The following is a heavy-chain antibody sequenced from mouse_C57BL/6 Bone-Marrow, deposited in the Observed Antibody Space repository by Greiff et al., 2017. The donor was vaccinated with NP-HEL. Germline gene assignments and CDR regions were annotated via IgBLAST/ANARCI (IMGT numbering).Heavy chain of an antibody. CDR3: ARSGLYYFDY. J-gene: IGHJ2*01. D-gene: IGHD3-1*01. CDR2: ISYDGSN. Sequence: DVQLQESGPGLVKPSQSLSLTCSVTGYSITSGYYWNWIRQFPGNKLEWMGYISYDGSNNYNPSLKNRISITRDTSKNQFFLKLNSVTTEDTATYYCARSGLYYFDYWGQGTTLTVSS. V-gene: IGHV3-6*01. CDR1: GYSITSGYY.